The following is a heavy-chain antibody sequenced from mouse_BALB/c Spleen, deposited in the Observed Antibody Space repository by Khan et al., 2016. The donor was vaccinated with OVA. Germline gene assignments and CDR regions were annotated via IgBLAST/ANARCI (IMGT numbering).Heavy chain of an antibody. J-gene: IGHJ3*01. CDR1: GYSFTSYL. V-gene: IGHV1-5*01. D-gene: IGHD1-3*01. Sequence: EVKLQESGTVLARPGASVKMSCKASGYSFTSYLIHWVKQRPGQGLEWIGDIYPGNSDTTYNQKFKDKAKLTAATSANTAYMDLSSLTNEDSACYYCARGVYSSFAYWGQGTLVTVSA. CDR3: ARGVYSSFAY. CDR2: IYPGNSDT.